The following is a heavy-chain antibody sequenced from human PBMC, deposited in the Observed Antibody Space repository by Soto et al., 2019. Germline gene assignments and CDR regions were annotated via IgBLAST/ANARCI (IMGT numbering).Heavy chain of an antibody. D-gene: IGHD1-1*01. J-gene: IGHJ4*02. Sequence: GGSLRLSCAASGFTFSSYAMHWVRQAPGKGLEWVAVIAYDGRNKYYADSVKGRFTISRDNSKNTLYLQMNSLRIEDTAVYYCARELERVFDFWGQGTLVTVSS. CDR3: ARELERVFDF. CDR2: IAYDGRNK. V-gene: IGHV3-30*04. CDR1: GFTFSSYA.